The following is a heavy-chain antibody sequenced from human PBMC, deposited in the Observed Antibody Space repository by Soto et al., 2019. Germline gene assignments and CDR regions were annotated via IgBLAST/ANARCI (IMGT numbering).Heavy chain of an antibody. J-gene: IGHJ4*02. CDR2: ISPMFGAA. CDR1: GXTFNTYA. V-gene: IGHV1-69*19. CDR3: AREVQVHTPAFVY. D-gene: IGHD3-10*01. Sequence: QVXLVQSGAEXXXPGXXXXXXXXSSGXTFNTYAMNWVRQAPGQGPEWMGDISPMFGAANYAPKFQGRVTITADESTGTSYMQLSSLTSEDTALYFCAREVQVHTPAFVYWGQGTLVTVSS.